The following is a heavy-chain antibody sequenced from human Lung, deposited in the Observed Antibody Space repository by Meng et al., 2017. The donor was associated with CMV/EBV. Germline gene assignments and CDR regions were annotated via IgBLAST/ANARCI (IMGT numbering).Heavy chain of an antibody. CDR3: STIGLGGSYSLDP. J-gene: IGHJ5*02. V-gene: IGHV3-15*04. Sequence: GESLKISCAASGFTFSSTRMSWVRQAPGQGLEWIGRIEGTSGGGTADYGTTVQGRFTISRDDSKNALYLQIHSLITEDTAVYYCSTIGLGGSYSLDPWGLGXLVTVSS. D-gene: IGHD4-23*01. CDR2: IEGTSGGGTA. CDR1: GFTFSSTR.